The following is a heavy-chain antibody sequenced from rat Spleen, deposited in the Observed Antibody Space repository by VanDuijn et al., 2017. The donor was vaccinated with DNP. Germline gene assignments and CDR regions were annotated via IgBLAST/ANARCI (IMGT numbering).Heavy chain of an antibody. D-gene: IGHD1-3*01. CDR2: ISTSGGST. J-gene: IGHJ1*01. V-gene: IGHV5-25*01. CDR1: GFTFGDYA. CDR3: ARHGRVTTVATYWYFDF. Sequence: EVQLVESGGGLVQPGRSLKLSCAASGFTFGDYAMAWVRQAPKKGLEWVATISTSGGSTYYRDSVKGRFSVSRDDAKGSLYLQMDSLRSEDTATYYCARHGRVTTVATYWYFDFWGPGTMVTVSS.